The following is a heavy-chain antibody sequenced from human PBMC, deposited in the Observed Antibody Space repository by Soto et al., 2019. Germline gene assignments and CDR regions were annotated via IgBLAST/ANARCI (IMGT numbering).Heavy chain of an antibody. CDR1: GVTFSSYA. V-gene: IGHV3-23*01. Sequence: GGSLRLSCAASGVTFSSYAMSWVRQAPGKGLEWVSAISGSGGSTYYADSVKGRFTISRDNSKNTLYLQMNSLRAEDTAVYYCAKDPLGGEPHRSPFDYWGPGTLVTVSS. CDR3: AKDPLGGEPHRSPFDY. CDR2: ISGSGGST. D-gene: IGHD3-16*01. J-gene: IGHJ4*02.